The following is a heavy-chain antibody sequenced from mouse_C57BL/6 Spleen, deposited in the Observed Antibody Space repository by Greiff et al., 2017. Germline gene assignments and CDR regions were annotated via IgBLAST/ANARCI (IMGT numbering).Heavy chain of an antibody. CDR1: GYTFTSYW. D-gene: IGHD1-1*01. V-gene: IGHV1-50*01. CDR2: IDPSDSST. CDR3: ARGIFHYYGSRFFDY. Sequence: QVQLQQPGPELVQPGASVQLSCKASGYTFTSYWMQWVKQRPGPGLAWIGEIDPSDSSTTYNHKFKGQATLTVDTSSSTAYMQLSSLTSEDAAVYYCARGIFHYYGSRFFDYWGQGTTLTVSS. J-gene: IGHJ2*01.